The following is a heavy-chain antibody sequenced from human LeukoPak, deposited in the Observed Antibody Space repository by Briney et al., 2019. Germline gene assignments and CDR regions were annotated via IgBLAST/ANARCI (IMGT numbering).Heavy chain of an antibody. V-gene: IGHV1-69*13. D-gene: IGHD1-14*01. CDR1: GGIFSRHT. CDR2: ITPMFGTS. CDR3: ARDSSEFRSLLFH. Sequence: AASVTVSCKASGGIFSRHTISWVRQSPGQGLEWMGGITPMFGTSNYAQKFQGRVTITADGSTSTAYMELSSLRSEDTAVYYCARDSSEFRSLLFHWGQGTLVTASS. J-gene: IGHJ1*01.